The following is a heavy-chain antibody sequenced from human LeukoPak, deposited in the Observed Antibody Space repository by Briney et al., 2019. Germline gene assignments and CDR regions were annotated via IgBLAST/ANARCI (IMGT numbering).Heavy chain of an antibody. V-gene: IGHV1-8*03. J-gene: IGHJ4*02. Sequence: ASVKVSCKASGYTFSSYDINWVRQATGQGLEWMGWMNPNNGNTAYAQKFQGRVTITRNTSISTAYMELSSLRSDDTAVYYCARDRTHYYDTPVPDYWGQGTLVTVSS. D-gene: IGHD3-22*01. CDR1: GYTFSSYD. CDR2: MNPNNGNT. CDR3: ARDRTHYYDTPVPDY.